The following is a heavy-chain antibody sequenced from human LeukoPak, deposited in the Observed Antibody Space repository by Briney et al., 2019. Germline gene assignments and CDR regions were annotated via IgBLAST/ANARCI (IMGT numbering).Heavy chain of an antibody. CDR3: ARLYGDHSFVDY. CDR2: INHSGST. D-gene: IGHD4-17*01. CDR1: GGSFSGYY. J-gene: IGHJ4*02. Sequence: PSETLSLTCAVYGGSFSGYYWSWIRQPPGKGLEWIGEINHSGSTNYNPSLKSRVTISMDTSKNQFSLKLSSVTAADTAVYYCARLYGDHSFVDYWGQGTLVTDSS. V-gene: IGHV4-34*01.